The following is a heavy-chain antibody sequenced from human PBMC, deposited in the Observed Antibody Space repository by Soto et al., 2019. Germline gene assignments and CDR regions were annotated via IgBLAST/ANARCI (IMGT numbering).Heavy chain of an antibody. CDR3: AKRARVVFDY. V-gene: IGHV3-9*01. Sequence: EVQLVESGGGLVQPGRSLRLSCAASGFTFDDYAMHWVRQAPGKGLEWVSGISWNSGRIGYADSVEGRFTISRDNAKNSLYLQMNSLRAEDTALYYCAKRARVVFDYWGQGTLVTVSS. CDR1: GFTFDDYA. CDR2: ISWNSGRI. J-gene: IGHJ4*02.